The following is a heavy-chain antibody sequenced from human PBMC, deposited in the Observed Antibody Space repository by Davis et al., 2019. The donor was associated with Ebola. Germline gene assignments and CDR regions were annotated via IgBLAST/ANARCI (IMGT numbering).Heavy chain of an antibody. CDR3: ARDRYSSSWYDY. J-gene: IGHJ4*02. CDR1: GFTFSSYA. CDR2: ISSSSSYI. D-gene: IGHD6-13*01. V-gene: IGHV3-21*01. Sequence: GESLKISCAASGFTFSSYAMSWVRQAPGKGLEWVSSISSSSSYIYYADSVKGRFTISRDNAKNSLYLQMNSLRAEDTAVYYCARDRYSSSWYDYWGQGTLVTVSS.